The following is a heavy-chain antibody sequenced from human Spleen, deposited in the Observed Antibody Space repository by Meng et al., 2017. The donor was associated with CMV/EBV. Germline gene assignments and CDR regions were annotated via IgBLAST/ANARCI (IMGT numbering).Heavy chain of an antibody. J-gene: IGHJ4*02. Sequence: SCAASGFTFSIYGMHRVRQAQGKGVQWVAFIRFDGSNKYYADSVRGRFTISRDNSKNALYLQMTSLRPDDTAVYYCANEKGYGHRDYWGQGTLVTVSS. D-gene: IGHD4-17*01. CDR3: ANEKGYGHRDY. CDR1: GFTFSIYG. V-gene: IGHV3-30*02. CDR2: IRFDGSNK.